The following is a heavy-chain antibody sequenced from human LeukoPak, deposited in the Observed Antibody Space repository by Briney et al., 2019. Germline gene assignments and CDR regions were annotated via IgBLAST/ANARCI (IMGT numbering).Heavy chain of an antibody. V-gene: IGHV3-15*01. D-gene: IGHD3-10*01. CDR3: NTPLWFGDLLADH. CDR2: IKGKTDGGTI. Sequence: GGSLRLSCAASGYSFKNAWMNWVRQAPGKGLEWVGRIKGKTDGGTIDHAAPVKGRFTISRDDSKNTLYLQMNSLKTEDTAVYYCNTPLWFGDLLADHWDQGTLVTVSS. J-gene: IGHJ4*02. CDR1: GYSFKNAW.